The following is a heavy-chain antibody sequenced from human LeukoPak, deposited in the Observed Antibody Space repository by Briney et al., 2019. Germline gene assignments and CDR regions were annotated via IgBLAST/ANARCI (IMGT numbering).Heavy chain of an antibody. J-gene: IGHJ4*02. CDR1: GGSVSSYY. CDR2: IYYSGST. CDR3: ARRYYDILTGYYRDY. Sequence: SETLSLTCTVSGGSVSSYYWSWIRQPPGKGLEWIGYIYYSGSTNYNPSLKSRVTISVDTSKNQFSLKLSSVTAADTAVYYCARRYYDILTGYYRDYWGQGTLVTVSS. V-gene: IGHV4-59*02. D-gene: IGHD3-9*01.